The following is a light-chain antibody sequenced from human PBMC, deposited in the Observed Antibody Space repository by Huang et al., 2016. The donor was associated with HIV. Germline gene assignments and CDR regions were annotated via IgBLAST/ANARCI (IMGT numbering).Light chain of an antibody. CDR1: QGISNS. Sequence: DIQMTQSPSSLSASVGDGVTITCRASQGISNSLAWYQQKPGKAPKHLLYAASRLESGVPSRFSGSGSGTDYTLTINSLQPEDFATYYCQQYYSTPTFGQGTKVEIK. V-gene: IGKV1-NL1*01. CDR3: QQYYSTPT. J-gene: IGKJ1*01. CDR2: AAS.